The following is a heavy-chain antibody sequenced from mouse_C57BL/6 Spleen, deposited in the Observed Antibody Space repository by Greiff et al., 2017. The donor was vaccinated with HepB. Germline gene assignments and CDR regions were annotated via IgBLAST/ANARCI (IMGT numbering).Heavy chain of an antibody. D-gene: IGHD1-1*01. J-gene: IGHJ2*01. Sequence: VQLQQSGAELVKPGASVKLSCTASGFNIKDYYMHWVKQRTEQGLEWIGRIDPEDGETKYAPKFPGKATITADTSANTAYLQLSSRTSEDTAVYYWARGILLRAYYCDYWGQGTTLTVSS. CDR1: GFNIKDYY. CDR3: ARGILLRAYYCDY. CDR2: IDPEDGET. V-gene: IGHV14-2*01.